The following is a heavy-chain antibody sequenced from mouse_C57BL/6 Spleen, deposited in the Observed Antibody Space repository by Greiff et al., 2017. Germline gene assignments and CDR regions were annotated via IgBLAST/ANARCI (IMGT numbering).Heavy chain of an antibody. CDR3: ARDPPYYSNYRYFDV. CDR1: GFTFSSYA. CDR2: ISDGGSYT. D-gene: IGHD2-5*01. Sequence: EVKLVESGGGLVKPGGSLKLSCAASGFTFSSYAMSWVRQTPEKRLEWVATISDGGSYTYYPDNVKGRFTISRDNAKNNLYLQMSHLKSEDTAMYYCARDPPYYSNYRYFDVWGTGTTVTVSS. V-gene: IGHV5-4*01. J-gene: IGHJ1*03.